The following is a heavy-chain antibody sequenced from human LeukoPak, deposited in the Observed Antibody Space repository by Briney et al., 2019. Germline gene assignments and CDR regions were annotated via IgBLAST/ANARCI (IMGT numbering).Heavy chain of an antibody. D-gene: IGHD6-6*01. J-gene: IGHJ4*02. CDR3: SRGEARSFDY. Sequence: GGSLRLSCAASGFIFSSYWMNWVRQAPGKGLEWVAGIKPDGSEKYYVDSVKGRFTISRDNAKNSLYLQMNSLRAEDTAVYYCSRGEARSFDYWGQGTLVTVSS. CDR1: GFIFSSYW. V-gene: IGHV3-7*05. CDR2: IKPDGSEK.